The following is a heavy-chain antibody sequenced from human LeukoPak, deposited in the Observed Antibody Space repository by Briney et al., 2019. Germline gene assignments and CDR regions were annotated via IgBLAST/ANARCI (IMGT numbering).Heavy chain of an antibody. Sequence: GASVKVSCKASGYTFTSYYMHWVRQAPGQGLEWMGGIIPIFGTANYAQKFQGRVTITADESTSTAYMELSSLRSEDTAVYYCARGRTIFGVVTIPDAFDIWGQGTMVTVSS. V-gene: IGHV1-69*13. D-gene: IGHD3-3*01. CDR2: IIPIFGTA. CDR3: ARGRTIFGVVTIPDAFDI. J-gene: IGHJ3*02. CDR1: GYTFTSYY.